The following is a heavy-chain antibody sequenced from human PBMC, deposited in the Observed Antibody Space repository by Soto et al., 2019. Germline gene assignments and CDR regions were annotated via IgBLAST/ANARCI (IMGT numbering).Heavy chain of an antibody. CDR2: INYSGST. D-gene: IGHD6-19*01. Sequence: PSETLSLTCAVYGGSFANYYWNWIRQPPGKGLEWIGEINYSGSTDYNPSLESRVTISVDTSKNQFSLNLSSVTAADTAIYYCARVGRYTSGWYFDYFDYWGQGTLVTVSS. CDR1: GGSFANYY. CDR3: ARVGRYTSGWYFDYFDY. V-gene: IGHV4-34*01. J-gene: IGHJ4*02.